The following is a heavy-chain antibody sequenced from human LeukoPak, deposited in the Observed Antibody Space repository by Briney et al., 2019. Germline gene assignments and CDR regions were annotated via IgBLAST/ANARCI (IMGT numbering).Heavy chain of an antibody. CDR2: IYSGGST. Sequence: PGGSLRLSCAASGFTFSSYWMSWVRQAPGKGLEWVSVIYSGGSTYYADSVKGRFTISRDNSKNTLYLQMNSLRAEDTAVYYCARGRGGSYPRIDYWGQGTLVTVSS. CDR1: GFTFSSYW. CDR3: ARGRGGSYPRIDY. V-gene: IGHV3-53*01. D-gene: IGHD1-26*01. J-gene: IGHJ4*02.